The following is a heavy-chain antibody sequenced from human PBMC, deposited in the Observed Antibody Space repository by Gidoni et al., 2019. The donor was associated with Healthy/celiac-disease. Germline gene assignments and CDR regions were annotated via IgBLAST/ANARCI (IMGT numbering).Heavy chain of an antibody. CDR3: ARDKGGWGALLENDAFDI. J-gene: IGHJ3*02. D-gene: IGHD3-16*01. V-gene: IGHV3-21*01. CDR2: ISSSSSYI. CDR1: GFTFRSYS. Sequence: EVQLVESGGGLVKPGGSLRLSRAASGFTFRSYSMNWVRQAPGKGLEWVSSISSSSSYIYYADSVKGRFTISRDNAKNSLYLQMNSLRAEDTAVYYCARDKGGWGALLENDAFDIWGQGTMVTVSS.